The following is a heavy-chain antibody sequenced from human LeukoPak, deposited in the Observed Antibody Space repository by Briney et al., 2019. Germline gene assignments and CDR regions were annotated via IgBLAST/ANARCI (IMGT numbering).Heavy chain of an antibody. D-gene: IGHD4-17*01. V-gene: IGHV4-59*08. CDR2: IYYSGST. CDR1: GGSISSYY. Sequence: SETLSLTCTVSGGSISSYYWSWIRQPPGKGLEWIGYIYYSGSTNYNPSLKSRVTISVDTSKNQFSLKLSSVTAADTAVYYCARHYGDYDRDYYYYYGMDVWGQGTTVTVS. CDR3: ARHYGDYDRDYYYYYGMDV. J-gene: IGHJ6*02.